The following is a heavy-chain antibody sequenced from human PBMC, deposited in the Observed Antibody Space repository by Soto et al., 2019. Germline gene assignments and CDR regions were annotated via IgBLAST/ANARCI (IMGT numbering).Heavy chain of an antibody. CDR1: GFTFSSYE. CDR2: ISSSGSTI. D-gene: IGHD6-19*01. CDR3: ARCQWLGSIAFDI. Sequence: TGGSLRLSCAASGFTFSSYEMNWVRQAPGKGLEWVSYISSSGSTIYYADSVKGRFTISRDNAKNSLYLQMNSLRAEDTAVYYCARCQWLGSIAFDIWGQGTMVTVSS. J-gene: IGHJ3*02. V-gene: IGHV3-48*03.